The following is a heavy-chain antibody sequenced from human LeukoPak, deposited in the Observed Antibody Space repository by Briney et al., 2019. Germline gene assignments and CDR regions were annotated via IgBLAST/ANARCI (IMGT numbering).Heavy chain of an antibody. CDR2: IYSDNT. D-gene: IGHD1-14*01. Sequence: PGGSLRLSCTVSGFTVSSNSMSWVRQAPGKGLEWVSFIYSDNTHYSDSVKGRFTISRDNSKNTLYLQMNSLRAEDTAVYYCARVYPGFSSFDYWGQGTLVTVSS. V-gene: IGHV3-53*01. CDR1: GFTVSSNS. CDR3: ARVYPGFSSFDY. J-gene: IGHJ4*02.